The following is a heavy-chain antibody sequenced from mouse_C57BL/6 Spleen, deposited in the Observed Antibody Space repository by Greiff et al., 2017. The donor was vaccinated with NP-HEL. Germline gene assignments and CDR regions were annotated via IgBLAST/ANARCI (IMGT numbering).Heavy chain of an antibody. CDR2: ISSGGDYI. CDR3: TRDGLRLRFDY. CDR1: GFTFSSYA. Sequence: EVKLMESGEGLVKPGGSLKLSCAASGFTFSSYAMSWVRQTPEKRLEWVAYISSGGDYIYYADTVKGRFTISRDNARNTLYLQMSSLKSEDTAMYYCTRDGLRLRFDYWGQGTTLTVSS. V-gene: IGHV5-9-1*02. D-gene: IGHD3-2*02. J-gene: IGHJ2*01.